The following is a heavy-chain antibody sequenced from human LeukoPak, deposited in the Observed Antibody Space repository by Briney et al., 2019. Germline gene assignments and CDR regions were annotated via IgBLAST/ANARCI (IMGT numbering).Heavy chain of an antibody. J-gene: IGHJ6*02. CDR3: TRDHCTRTNCYEDYYYGMDV. CDR1: GYTFSSYY. Sequence: ASGNVSCKASGYTFSSYYMHWVRQAPGQGLEWMGWINPNSGGTDTEQKFQGRVNMTRDTSISTAYMELSRLRSDDTAVYYCTRDHCTRTNCYEDYYYGMDVWGQGTTVTVSS. D-gene: IGHD2-2*01. V-gene: IGHV1-2*02. CDR2: INPNSGGT.